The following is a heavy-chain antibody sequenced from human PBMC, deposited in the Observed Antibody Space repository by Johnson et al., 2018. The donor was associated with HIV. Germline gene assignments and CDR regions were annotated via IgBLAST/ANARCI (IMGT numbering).Heavy chain of an antibody. J-gene: IGHJ3*02. CDR3: AKGWDPMTTVNTFAFDI. V-gene: IGHV3-30*02. D-gene: IGHD4-11*01. CDR1: GFTFDDYG. Sequence: QVQLVESGGGVVQPGRSLRLSCAVSGFTFDDYGMSWVRQAPGKGLEWVAFIRNDGSNEYYADSVKGRFTISRDNSKNTLYLQMNTLRAEDAAVYYCAKGWDPMTTVNTFAFDIWGQGTMVTVSS. CDR2: IRNDGSNE.